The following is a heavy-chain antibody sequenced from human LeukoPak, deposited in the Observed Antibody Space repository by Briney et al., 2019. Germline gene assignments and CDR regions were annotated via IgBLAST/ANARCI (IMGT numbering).Heavy chain of an antibody. Sequence: ASVKVSCKVSGYTLTELSMHWVRQAPGKGLEWMGGFDPEDGETIYAQKFQGRVAMTEDTSTDTAYMELSSLRSEDTAVYYCATVAPEDYYFDYWGQGTLVTISS. CDR3: ATVAPEDYYFDY. J-gene: IGHJ4*02. CDR1: GYTLTELS. V-gene: IGHV1-24*01. D-gene: IGHD3/OR15-3a*01. CDR2: FDPEDGET.